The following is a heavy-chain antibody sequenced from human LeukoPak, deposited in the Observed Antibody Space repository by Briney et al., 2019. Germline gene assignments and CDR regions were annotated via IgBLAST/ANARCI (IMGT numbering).Heavy chain of an antibody. V-gene: IGHV3-15*01. D-gene: IGHD3-22*01. CDR3: TTGSYDSSGYYQELDY. CDR2: IKSKTDGGTT. Sequence: GGFLRLSCAASGFTFSNAWMSWVRQAPGKGLEWVGRIKSKTDGGTTDYAAPVKGRFTISRDDSKNTLYLQMNSLKTEDTAVYYCTTGSYDSSGYYQELDYWGQGTLVTVSS. CDR1: GFTFSNAW. J-gene: IGHJ4*02.